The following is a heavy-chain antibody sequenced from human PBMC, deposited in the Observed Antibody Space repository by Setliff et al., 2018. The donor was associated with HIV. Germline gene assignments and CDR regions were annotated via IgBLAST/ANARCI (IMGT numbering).Heavy chain of an antibody. V-gene: IGHV1-69*10. CDR3: ARWCAAAGCYPAIYHFDS. CDR2: IIPGLNIR. CDR1: GGTLSSSA. J-gene: IGHJ4*02. Sequence: GASVKVSCKASGGTLSSSAINWVRQAPGQGLEWMGGIIPGLNIRNYAQRFQGRVTITADESANTVYIALNSLRSEDTAVYYCARWCAAAGCYPAIYHFDSWGQGTLVTVSS. D-gene: IGHD2-2*01.